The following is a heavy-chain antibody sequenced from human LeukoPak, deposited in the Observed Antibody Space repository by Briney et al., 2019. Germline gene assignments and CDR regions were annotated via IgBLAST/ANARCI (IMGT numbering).Heavy chain of an antibody. J-gene: IGHJ3*02. CDR1: GGSFSGYY. V-gene: IGHV4-34*01. CDR2: IHHSGST. D-gene: IGHD2-8*01. Sequence: PSETLSLTCAVYGGSFSGYYWSWIRQPPGKGLEWIGEIHHSGSTNYNPSLKSRVTISVDTSKNQFSLKLSSVTAADTAVYYCARDSTNDAFDIWGQGTMVTVSS. CDR3: ARDSTNDAFDI.